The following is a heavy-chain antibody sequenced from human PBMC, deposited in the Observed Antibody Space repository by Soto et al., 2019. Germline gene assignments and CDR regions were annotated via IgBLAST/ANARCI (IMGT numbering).Heavy chain of an antibody. Sequence: EVQLVESGGNVLQPGGSLRLSCAASGFISSSYWMHWVRQAPGKGLVWVSRINRDGSRTDYADSVKGRFAVSRDNAKNTVLLQMNSLIADDTAVYYCARGVNGYYYVDYWGQGTLVTVSS. J-gene: IGHJ4*02. CDR2: INRDGSRT. V-gene: IGHV3-74*01. D-gene: IGHD2-8*01. CDR3: ARGVNGYYYVDY. CDR1: GFISSSYW.